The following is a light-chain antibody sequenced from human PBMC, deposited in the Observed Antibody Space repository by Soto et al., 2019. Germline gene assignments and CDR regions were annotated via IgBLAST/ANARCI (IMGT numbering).Light chain of an antibody. V-gene: IGKV3-20*01. CDR2: GAS. Sequence: EIVLTQSPGTLSLSPGEIATLSCRASQSVSSSYLAWYQQKPGQAPRLLIYGASSRATGIPDRFSGSVSGTDFNLPISRLEPGDFAVYYCQQYGSSPALTFGGGTKVEIK. CDR1: QSVSSSY. J-gene: IGKJ4*01. CDR3: QQYGSSPALT.